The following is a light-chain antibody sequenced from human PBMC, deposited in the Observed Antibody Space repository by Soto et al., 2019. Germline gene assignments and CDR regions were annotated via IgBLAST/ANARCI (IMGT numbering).Light chain of an antibody. V-gene: IGKV1-27*01. Sequence: DIQMTQSPSSLSASVGDRLTITCRASQGINNYLAWYQQKPGKGPKRLIYGASTLQSGVPSRFRGSGSGTDFTITISSLQPEDVATYYCQKYNSAPLTFGGGTKVEIK. CDR2: GAS. CDR3: QKYNSAPLT. J-gene: IGKJ4*01. CDR1: QGINNY.